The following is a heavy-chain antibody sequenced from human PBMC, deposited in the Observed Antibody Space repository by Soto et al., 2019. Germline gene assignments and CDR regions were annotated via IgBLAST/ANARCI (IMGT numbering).Heavy chain of an antibody. Sequence: EVQLLESGGGLVQPGGSLRLSCAASGFTFSSYAMSWVRQAPGKGLEWVSGITDGGGSTFYADSLQGRFTISRDNSKNTLYLQMRSLTAEDTAIYYCPKVGLFRNGYMGVVRGDYWGQGTLVTVSA. CDR1: GFTFSSYA. CDR3: PKVGLFRNGYMGVVRGDY. V-gene: IGHV3-23*01. J-gene: IGHJ4*02. CDR2: ITDGGGST. D-gene: IGHD6-13*01.